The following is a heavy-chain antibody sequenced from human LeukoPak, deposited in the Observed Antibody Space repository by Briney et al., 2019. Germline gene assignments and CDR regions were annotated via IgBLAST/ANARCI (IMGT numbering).Heavy chain of an antibody. CDR1: GGTFSSYA. D-gene: IGHD5-18*01. Sequence: GSSVKVSCKASGGTFSSYAISWVRQAPGQGLEWMGRIIPIFGTANYAQKFQGRVTITTDESTSTAYMELSSLRSEDTAVYYCARGEDIQLGYYMDVWGKGTTVTVSS. J-gene: IGHJ6*03. CDR2: IIPIFGTA. V-gene: IGHV1-69*05. CDR3: ARGEDIQLGYYMDV.